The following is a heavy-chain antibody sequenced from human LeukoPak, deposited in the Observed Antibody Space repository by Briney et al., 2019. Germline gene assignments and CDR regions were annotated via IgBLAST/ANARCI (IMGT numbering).Heavy chain of an antibody. CDR2: IYSSGST. Sequence: PSETLSLTCTVSGGSISSTTYYWGCIRQPPGKGLEWIGSIYSSGSTYYNPSLKSRVTISVDTSKNQFSLKLTSVTAADTAVYYCARSPRGYDFLTGYSGPYYFDYWGQGALVTVSS. CDR3: ARSPRGYDFLTGYSGPYYFDY. V-gene: IGHV4-39*01. J-gene: IGHJ4*02. CDR1: GGSISSTTYY. D-gene: IGHD3-9*01.